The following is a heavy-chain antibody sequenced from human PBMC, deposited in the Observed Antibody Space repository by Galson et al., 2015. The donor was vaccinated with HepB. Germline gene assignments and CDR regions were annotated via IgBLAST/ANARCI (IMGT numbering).Heavy chain of an antibody. CDR3: ARVGERAGWGYGWYFDL. D-gene: IGHD3-10*01. V-gene: IGHV3-20*04. CDR1: GFTFDANG. Sequence: SLRLSCAATGFTFDANGMSWVRQAPGKGRECVCGINWNGGSRGYADSVKGRFTISRDNAKNSLYLQMNSLRAEDTALYYCARVGERAGWGYGWYFDLWGRSPVVTVSS. CDR2: INWNGGSR. J-gene: IGHJ2*01.